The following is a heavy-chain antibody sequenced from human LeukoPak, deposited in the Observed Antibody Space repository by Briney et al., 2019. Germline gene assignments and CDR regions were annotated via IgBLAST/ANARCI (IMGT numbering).Heavy chain of an antibody. CDR3: AKRGAGGRFGELLSGHDY. D-gene: IGHD3-10*01. V-gene: IGHV3-23*01. J-gene: IGHJ4*02. CDR2: ISGSGGST. Sequence: GGSLRLSCAASGFTFSSYGMSWVRQAPAKGLEWVSAISGSGGSTYYADSVKGRFTISRDNSKNTLYLQMNSLRAEHTAVYYCAKRGAGGRFGELLSGHDYWGQGTLVTVSS. CDR1: GFTFSSYG.